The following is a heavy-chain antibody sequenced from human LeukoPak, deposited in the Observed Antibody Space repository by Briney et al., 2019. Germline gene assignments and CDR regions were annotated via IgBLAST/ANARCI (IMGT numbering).Heavy chain of an antibody. J-gene: IGHJ6*02. CDR2: MNPNSGNT. CDR3: ARDCSSTSCYIADGMDV. V-gene: IGHV1-8*02. CDR1: GDTFTSYY. Sequence: ASVKVSCKASGDTFTSYYMHWVRQATGQGLEWMGWMNPNSGNTGYAQKFQGRVTMTRNTSISTAYMELSSLRSEDTAVYYCARDCSSTSCYIADGMDVWGQGTTVTVSS. D-gene: IGHD2-2*02.